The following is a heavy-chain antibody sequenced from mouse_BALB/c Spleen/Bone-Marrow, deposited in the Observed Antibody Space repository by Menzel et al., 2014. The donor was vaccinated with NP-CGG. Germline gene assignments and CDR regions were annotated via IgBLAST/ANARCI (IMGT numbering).Heavy chain of an antibody. Sequence: DVKLVESGGGLVKPGGSLKLPCAASGFTFSSYAMSWVRQTPEKRLEWVATISSGGSYTYYPDSVKGRFTISRDNAKNTLYLQMSSLRSEDTAMYYCARRDYGYFDVWGAGTTVTVSS. V-gene: IGHV5-9-3*01. CDR1: GFTFSSYA. CDR2: ISSGGSYT. CDR3: ARRDYGYFDV. J-gene: IGHJ1*01.